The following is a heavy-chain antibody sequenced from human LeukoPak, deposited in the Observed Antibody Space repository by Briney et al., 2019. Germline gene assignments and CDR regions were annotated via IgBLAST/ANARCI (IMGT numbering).Heavy chain of an antibody. V-gene: IGHV4-59*01. D-gene: IGHD1-1*01. CDR3: ARGTTRPTDYMDV. Sequence: PSETLSLTCTVSGGSISSYYWSWIRQPPGKGLEWIGYIYYSGSTNYNPSLKSRVTISVDTSKNQFSLKLSSVTAADTAVYYCARGTTRPTDYMDVWGKGTTVTVSS. CDR2: IYYSGST. J-gene: IGHJ6*03. CDR1: GGSISSYY.